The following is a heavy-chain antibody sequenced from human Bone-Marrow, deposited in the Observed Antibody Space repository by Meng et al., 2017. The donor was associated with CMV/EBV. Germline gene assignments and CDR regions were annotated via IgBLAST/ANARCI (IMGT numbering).Heavy chain of an antibody. D-gene: IGHD1-26*01. V-gene: IGHV3-7*01. Sequence: GESLKISCAASGFTFSSYWMSWVRQAPGKGLEWVANIKQDGSEKYYVDSVKGRFTISRDNAKNSLYLQMNSLRAEDTAVYYCARDLRSGRGDSGSGRVYWGQGTLVTVYS. J-gene: IGHJ4*02. CDR1: GFTFSSYW. CDR2: IKQDGSEK. CDR3: ARDLRSGRGDSGSGRVY.